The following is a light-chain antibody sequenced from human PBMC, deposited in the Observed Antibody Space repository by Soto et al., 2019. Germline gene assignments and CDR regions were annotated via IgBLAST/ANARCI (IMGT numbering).Light chain of an antibody. CDR1: QSLVYSDGNTY. V-gene: IGKV2-30*01. CDR3: MQALQNPLT. Sequence: DVVMTQSPLSLPVTLGQPASISCRSSQSLVYSDGNTYLNWFHQRPGQSPQRLIYKVSSRDSGVPDRFSGSGSGTDFTLKISRVEADDVGVYYCMQALQNPLTFGQGTKVDIK. CDR2: KVS. J-gene: IGKJ1*01.